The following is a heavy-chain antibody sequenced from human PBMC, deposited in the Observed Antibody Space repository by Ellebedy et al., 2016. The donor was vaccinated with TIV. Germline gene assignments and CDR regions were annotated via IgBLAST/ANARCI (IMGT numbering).Heavy chain of an antibody. D-gene: IGHD4-17*01. Sequence: MPSETLSLTCTVSGGSISSYYWSWIRQPPGKGLEWIGYIYYSGSTNYNPSLKSRVTISVDTSKNQFSLKLSSVTAADTAVYYCARWGWVSMGYGDYNARAFDIWGQGTMVTVSS. J-gene: IGHJ3*02. V-gene: IGHV4-59*01. CDR3: ARWGWVSMGYGDYNARAFDI. CDR1: GGSISSYY. CDR2: IYYSGST.